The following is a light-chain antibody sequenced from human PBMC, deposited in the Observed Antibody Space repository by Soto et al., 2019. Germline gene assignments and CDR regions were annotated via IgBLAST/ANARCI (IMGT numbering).Light chain of an antibody. CDR2: DTF. Sequence: DIVLTQSPGTLSLSPGERATLSCRASQSVASSYLAWYQQKPGQAPRLLIYDTFRRATGIPDRFSGSGSGTDFTLTISGLEPEDFALYYCQQYGSSPLTFGGGTKVEVK. J-gene: IGKJ4*01. V-gene: IGKV3-20*01. CDR3: QQYGSSPLT. CDR1: QSVASSY.